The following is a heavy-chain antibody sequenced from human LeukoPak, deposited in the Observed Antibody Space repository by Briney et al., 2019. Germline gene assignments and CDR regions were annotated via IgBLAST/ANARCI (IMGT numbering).Heavy chain of an antibody. D-gene: IGHD6-19*01. CDR2: IYYSGST. J-gene: IGHJ4*02. V-gene: IGHV4-59*01. Sequence: SETLSLTCTVSGGSISSYYWSWIRQPPGKGLEWIGYIYYSGSTNYNPSLKSRVTISVDTSKDQFSLKVTSVTAGDTAVYYCARYSSDDGDFDYWGQGNLVTVSS. CDR3: ARYSSDDGDFDY. CDR1: GGSISSYY.